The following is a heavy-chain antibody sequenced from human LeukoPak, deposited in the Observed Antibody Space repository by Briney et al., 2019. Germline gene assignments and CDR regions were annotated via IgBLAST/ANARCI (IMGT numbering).Heavy chain of an antibody. CDR1: GFTFSSYW. V-gene: IGHV3-74*01. CDR2: INSDGSST. Sequence: PGGSLRLSCAASGFTFSSYWMHWVRQAPGKGLVWVSRINSDGSSTSYADSVKGRFTISRDNAKKTLYLQMNSLRAEDTAVYYCAGNGYNYYFDYWGQGTLVTDSS. J-gene: IGHJ4*02. CDR3: AGNGYNYYFDY. D-gene: IGHD5-24*01.